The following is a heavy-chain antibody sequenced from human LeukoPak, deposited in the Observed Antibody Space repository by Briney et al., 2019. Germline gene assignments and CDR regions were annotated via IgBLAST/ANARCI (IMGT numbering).Heavy chain of an antibody. Sequence: GESLKISCKGSGYTFTSNWIAWVRQIPGKGLEWMGTIFPGDSDTTYSPSFQDHVTISADTSISTAYLHLSGLRASDTAMYYCARLRRGGGWFDPWGQGTLVTVSS. CDR2: IFPGDSDT. CDR1: GYTFTSNW. D-gene: IGHD1-14*01. J-gene: IGHJ5*02. CDR3: ARLRRGGGWFDP. V-gene: IGHV5-51*01.